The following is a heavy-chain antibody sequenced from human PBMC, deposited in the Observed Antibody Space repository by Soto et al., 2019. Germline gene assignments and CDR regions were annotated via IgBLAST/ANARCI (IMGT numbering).Heavy chain of an antibody. V-gene: IGHV1-3*04. CDR1: GITYTTYA. Sequence: ASVKVSCKASGITYTTYAIHWVRQAPGQGLEWMGWINTGNGNTRYSQKFQGRLTLTRDTPGNTAYLELNSLISEDTAVYYCATPQDYDGCLDSWGQGTLVTVSS. J-gene: IGHJ4*02. D-gene: IGHD3-22*01. CDR3: ATPQDYDGCLDS. CDR2: INTGNGNT.